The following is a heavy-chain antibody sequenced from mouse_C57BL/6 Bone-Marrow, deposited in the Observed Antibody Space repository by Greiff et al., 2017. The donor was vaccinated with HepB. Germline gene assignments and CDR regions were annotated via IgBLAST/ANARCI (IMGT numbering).Heavy chain of an antibody. CDR2: ISGGGGNT. CDR1: GFTFSSYT. D-gene: IGHD1-1*01. Sequence: EVMLVESGGGLVKPGGSLKLSCAASGFTFSSYTMSWVRQTPEKRLEWVATISGGGGNTYYPDSVKGRFTISRDNAKNTLYLQMSSLRSEDTALYYCARQGYYGSSQAWFAYWGQGTLVTVSA. V-gene: IGHV5-9*01. CDR3: ARQGYYGSSQAWFAY. J-gene: IGHJ3*01.